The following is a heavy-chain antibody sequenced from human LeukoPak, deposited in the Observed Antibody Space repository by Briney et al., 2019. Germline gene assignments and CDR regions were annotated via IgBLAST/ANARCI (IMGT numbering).Heavy chain of an antibody. CDR2: IYSGGST. CDR3: TRVSGGSDSAFDI. V-gene: IGHV3-53*01. Sequence: GGSLRLSCAASGFTVSSNYMSWVRQAPGKGLEWVSVIYSGGSTYYADSVKGRFTISRDNSKNTLYLQMNSLRAEDTAVYYCTRVSGGSDSAFDIWGQGTMVTVSS. J-gene: IGHJ3*02. CDR1: GFTVSSNY. D-gene: IGHD3-10*01.